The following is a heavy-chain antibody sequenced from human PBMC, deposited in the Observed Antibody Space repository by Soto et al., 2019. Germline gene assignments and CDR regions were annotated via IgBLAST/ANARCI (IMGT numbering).Heavy chain of an antibody. V-gene: IGHV1-18*04. CDR2: ISAYNGNT. J-gene: IGHJ6*02. D-gene: IGHD6-13*01. Sequence: ASVKVSRKASGYTFPSYGISWVRQAPGEGLEWMGWISAYNGNTNYPQKLQARVTMTTDTSTSTAYMELRSLRSDDTAVYYCARDDFEQQPRFYYSSGMAFWAQGTTVT. CDR1: GYTFPSYG. CDR3: ARDDFEQQPRFYYSSGMAF.